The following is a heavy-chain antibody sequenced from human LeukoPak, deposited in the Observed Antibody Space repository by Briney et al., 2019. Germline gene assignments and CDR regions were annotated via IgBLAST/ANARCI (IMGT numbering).Heavy chain of an antibody. V-gene: IGHV3-23*01. CDR2: ISGSGGST. Sequence: GGSLRLSCAASGFTFSSYVMSWVRQAPGKGLEWVSAISGSGGSTYYADSVKGRFTISRDNSKNTLYLQMNSLRAEDTAVYYCAKDLLWFGELLSYAFDIWGQGTMVTVSS. J-gene: IGHJ3*02. CDR3: AKDLLWFGELLSYAFDI. CDR1: GFTFSSYV. D-gene: IGHD3-10*01.